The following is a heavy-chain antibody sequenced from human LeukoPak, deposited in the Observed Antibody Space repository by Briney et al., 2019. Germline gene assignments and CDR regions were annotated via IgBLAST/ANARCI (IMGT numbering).Heavy chain of an antibody. CDR3: AKDRGPRYSYGLDV. CDR2: ISEDGSNI. J-gene: IGHJ6*02. V-gene: IGHV3-30*18. CDR1: GFTFRNYG. Sequence: GGSLRLSCAASGFTFRNYGMHCLRQAPGKGLEWVAVISEDGSNIHYADSVRGRFTISRDNSNNTLHLQMNSLTAEDTAVYYCAKDRGPRYSYGLDVWGQGTTVTVSS.